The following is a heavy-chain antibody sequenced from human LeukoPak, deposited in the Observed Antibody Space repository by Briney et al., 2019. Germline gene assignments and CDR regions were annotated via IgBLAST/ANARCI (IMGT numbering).Heavy chain of an antibody. V-gene: IGHV6-1*01. CDR3: ARAGTYGYYWYFDL. CDR1: GDSVSSNSAT. Sequence: SQTLSLTCAISGDSVSSNSATWNWIRQSPSRGLEWLGRTYYRSKWYNNYAVSLKSRITINPDTSKNQFSLQLNSVTPEDTAVYYCARAGTYGYYWYFDLWGRGTLVTVSS. CDR2: TYYRSKWYN. J-gene: IGHJ2*01. D-gene: IGHD5-24*01.